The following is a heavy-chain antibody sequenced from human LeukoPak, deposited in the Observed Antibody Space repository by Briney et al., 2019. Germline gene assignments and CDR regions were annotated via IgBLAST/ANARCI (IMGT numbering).Heavy chain of an antibody. CDR1: GFPLSSYL. D-gene: IGHD1-26*01. CDR3: ARRRGSYCFDY. Sequence: GSLGPFRGAFGFPLSSYLIAWVRQAPSQGVGGVAEIKQDGSEKNYVDSVKGRFTISRDNAKNSLYLQMNSLRAEDMAVYYCARRRGSYCFDYWGQGTLVTVSS. CDR2: IKQDGSEK. V-gene: IGHV3-7*01. J-gene: IGHJ4*02.